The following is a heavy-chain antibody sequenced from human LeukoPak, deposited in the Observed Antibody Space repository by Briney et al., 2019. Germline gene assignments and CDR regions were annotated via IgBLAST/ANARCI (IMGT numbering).Heavy chain of an antibody. CDR2: ISYDGSNK. Sequence: GGSLRLSCAASGFTFSSYGMHWVRQAPGKGLEWVAVISYDGSNKYYADSVKGRFTISRDNSKNTLYLQMNSLRAEDTAVYYCAELEEQWLVRGGYYDYWGQGTLVTVSS. D-gene: IGHD6-19*01. V-gene: IGHV3-30*18. J-gene: IGHJ4*02. CDR1: GFTFSSYG. CDR3: AELEEQWLVRGGYYDY.